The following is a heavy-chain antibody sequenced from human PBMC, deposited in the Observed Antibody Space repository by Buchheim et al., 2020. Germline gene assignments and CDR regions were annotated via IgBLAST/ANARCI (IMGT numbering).Heavy chain of an antibody. CDR3: AKGDWADN. CDR1: GFTFETYA. CDR2: ISGGGDT. Sequence: EVQLLESGGGLVHPGGSLRLSCTASGFTFETYAMTWIRQAAGKGLEWVSGISGGGDTNYANSVEGRFTISRDNSDNTVYLQMNSLRAEDTALYFCAKGDWADNWGQGT. J-gene: IGHJ1*01. V-gene: IGHV3-23*01. D-gene: IGHD2-21*02.